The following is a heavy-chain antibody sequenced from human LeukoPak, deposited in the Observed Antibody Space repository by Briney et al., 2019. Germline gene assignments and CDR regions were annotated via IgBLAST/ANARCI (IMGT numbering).Heavy chain of an antibody. CDR3: ARDSSGCHFDY. J-gene: IGHJ4*02. CDR2: INPSGGST. CDR1: GYTFTSYY. V-gene: IGHV1-46*01. D-gene: IGHD3-22*01. Sequence: APVKVSCKASGYTFTSYYMHWVRQAPGQGLEWMGIINPSGGSTSYAQKFQGRVTMTRDTSTSTVYMELSSLRSEDTAVYYCARDSSGCHFDYWGQGTPVTVSS.